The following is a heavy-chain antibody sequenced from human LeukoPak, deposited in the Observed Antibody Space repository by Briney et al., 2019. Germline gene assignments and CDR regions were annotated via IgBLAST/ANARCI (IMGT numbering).Heavy chain of an antibody. CDR2: IIPIIGIA. D-gene: IGHD2-15*01. Sequence: ASVKVSCKASGGTFSSYASSWVRQAPGQGLEWMGRIIPIIGIANYAQKLQGRGTITADKSTSTAYMELRSLRSEDTAVYYCARTLVVVAAMSAYWFDPWGQGPLVTVSS. V-gene: IGHV1-69*04. J-gene: IGHJ5*02. CDR1: GGTFSSYA. CDR3: ARTLVVVAAMSAYWFDP.